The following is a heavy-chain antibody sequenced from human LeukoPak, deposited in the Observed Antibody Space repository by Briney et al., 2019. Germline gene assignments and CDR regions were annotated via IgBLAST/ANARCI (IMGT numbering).Heavy chain of an antibody. Sequence: PSETLSLTCTVSGVSVSSYYWSWTRQSPGKGLEWIGYLSDSGDTNYNPSLKSRVTISVDTSKNQFSLKLSSVTAADTAVYYCARGGYTYGPQGFDYWGQGTLVTVSS. CDR3: ARGGYTYGPQGFDY. CDR1: GVSVSSYY. J-gene: IGHJ4*02. CDR2: LSDSGDT. V-gene: IGHV4-59*08. D-gene: IGHD5-18*01.